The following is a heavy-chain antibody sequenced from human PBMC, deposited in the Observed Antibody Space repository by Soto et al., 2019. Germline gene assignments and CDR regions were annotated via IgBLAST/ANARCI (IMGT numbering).Heavy chain of an antibody. J-gene: IGHJ1*01. CDR1: GDTLSGLS. CDR2: FEPDNGET. CDR3: ATSSHWYGYFHH. Sequence: ASVKVSFKVSGDTLSGLSMHWVRQAPGKGLECLGGFEPDNGETIYAQAFQGRVTMTEDTATDTAYLELSSLRSEDTAVYYCATSSHWYGYFHHWGQGTMVTV. V-gene: IGHV1-24*01. D-gene: IGHD6-13*01.